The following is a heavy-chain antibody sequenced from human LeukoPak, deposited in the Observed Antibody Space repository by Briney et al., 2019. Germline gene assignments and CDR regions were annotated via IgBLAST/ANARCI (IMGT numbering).Heavy chain of an antibody. D-gene: IGHD4-17*01. Sequence: SETLSLTCNVSGGSISSTNYYWGWIRQAPGKGLEWLGNVYYTGTTYYNPSLKSRLTISVDTSNNQFSLRLSSVTAADTAIYYCAREPSVTTVTVGSWGQGTLVIVSS. J-gene: IGHJ5*02. CDR1: GGSISSTNYY. CDR3: AREPSVTTVTVGS. V-gene: IGHV4-39*07. CDR2: VYYTGTT.